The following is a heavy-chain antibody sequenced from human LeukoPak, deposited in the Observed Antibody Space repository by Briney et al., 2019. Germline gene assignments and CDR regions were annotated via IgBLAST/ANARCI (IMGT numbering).Heavy chain of an antibody. V-gene: IGHV3-21*01. D-gene: IGHD3-16*02. CDR1: GFTFSSYS. CDR3: ARGFADFVWGSYPSSY. J-gene: IGHJ4*02. CDR2: ITGSSSYI. Sequence: PGGSLRLSCAASGFTFSSYSMNWVRQAPGKGLEWVSSITGSSSYIHYADSVKGRFTISRDNAKNSLYLQMHSLRAEDTAVYYCARGFADFVWGSYPSSYWGQGILVTVSS.